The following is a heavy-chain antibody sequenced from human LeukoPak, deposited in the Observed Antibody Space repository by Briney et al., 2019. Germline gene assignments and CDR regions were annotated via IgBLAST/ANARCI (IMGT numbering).Heavy chain of an antibody. CDR2: INSDGSST. J-gene: IGHJ4*02. D-gene: IGHD3-3*01. CDR1: GFTFSSYW. V-gene: IGHV3-74*01. Sequence: GGSLRLSXAASGFTFSSYWMHWVRQAPGKGVVWVSLINSDGSSTSYADSVKGRFTISRDNAKNTLYLQMNSLRAEDTAVYYCARVGRSDFWSGYYTLLDYWGQGTLVTVSS. CDR3: ARVGRSDFWSGYYTLLDY.